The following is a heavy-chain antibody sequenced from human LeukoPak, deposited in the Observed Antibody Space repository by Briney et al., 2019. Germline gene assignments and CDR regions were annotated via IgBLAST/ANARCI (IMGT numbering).Heavy chain of an antibody. CDR1: VYSISSGYY. CDR2: IYHTGTT. D-gene: IGHD1-7*01. J-gene: IGHJ4*02. CDR3: ARGVGNWNYVPFDY. V-gene: IGHV4-38-2*01. Sequence: SETLSLTCAVYVYSISSGYYWGWIRQPPGKGLEWIGSIYHTGTTYYNPSLKSRVTISVDTSKNQFSLRLSSMTAADTAVHHCARGVGNWNYVPFDYWGQGTLVTVSS.